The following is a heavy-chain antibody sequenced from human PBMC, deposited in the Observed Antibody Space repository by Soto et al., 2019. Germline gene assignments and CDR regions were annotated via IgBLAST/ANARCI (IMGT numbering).Heavy chain of an antibody. CDR3: AHMGDIYNSNFCAN. Sequence: QVQLVQSGAEVKKPGASVKVSCKASGYTFTNYDINWVRQAAGQGPEWMGWMNPNSGNTGYAQKFQATVTMTRDPSISTAYMELSSLRSEDTAVYYGAHMGDIYNSNFCANWGQGTLVIVSS. CDR1: GYTFTNYD. J-gene: IGHJ4*02. CDR2: MNPNSGNT. D-gene: IGHD3-22*01. V-gene: IGHV1-8*01.